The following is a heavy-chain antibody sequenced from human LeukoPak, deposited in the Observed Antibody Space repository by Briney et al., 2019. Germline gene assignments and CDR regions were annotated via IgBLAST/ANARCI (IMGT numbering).Heavy chain of an antibody. CDR3: AKDYPGDFWSGGYYFDY. J-gene: IGHJ4*02. V-gene: IGHV3-23*01. CDR2: ISGSGVYT. Sequence: GSLRLSCGASGFIFSKYAMSWVRQAPGKGLEWVSAISGSGVYTYYADSVKGRFTISRDNSKNMIYLQMNSLRAEDTAVYYCAKDYPGDFWSGGYYFDYWGQGTLVTVSS. CDR1: GFIFSKYA. D-gene: IGHD3-3*01.